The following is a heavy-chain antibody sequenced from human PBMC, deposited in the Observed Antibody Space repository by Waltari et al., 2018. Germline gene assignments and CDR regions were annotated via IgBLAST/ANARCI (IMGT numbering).Heavy chain of an antibody. CDR3: ARVRDSSSWYNWFDP. CDR2: MNPNSGNT. Sequence: QVQLVQSGAEVKKPGASVKVSCKASGYTFTSYDINWVRQATGPGLEWMGWMNPNSGNTGYALKFQGRVTITRNTSISTAYMELSSLRSEDTAVYYCARVRDSSSWYNWFDPWGQGTLVTVSS. V-gene: IGHV1-8*03. J-gene: IGHJ5*02. D-gene: IGHD6-13*01. CDR1: GYTFTSYD.